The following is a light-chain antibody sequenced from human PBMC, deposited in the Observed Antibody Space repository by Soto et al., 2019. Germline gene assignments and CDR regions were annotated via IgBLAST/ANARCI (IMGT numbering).Light chain of an antibody. CDR2: EVS. Sequence: QSVLTQPASVSGSPGQSITVSCTGTSSDVGVYNSVSWYQQHPGKPPKLIIYEVSNRPSGVSDRFSGSKSGNTASLTISGLQAEDEADYYCSSYTSNSSYVFATGTKVSVX. CDR3: SSYTSNSSYV. V-gene: IGLV2-14*03. CDR1: SSDVGVYNS. J-gene: IGLJ1*01.